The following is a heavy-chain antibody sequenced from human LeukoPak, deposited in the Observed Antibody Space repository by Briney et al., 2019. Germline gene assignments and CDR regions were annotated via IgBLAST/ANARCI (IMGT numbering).Heavy chain of an antibody. V-gene: IGHV3-30*18. CDR1: GFTFSSYG. CDR2: ISYDGSNK. Sequence: PGGSLRLSCAASGFTFSSYGMHWVRQAPGKGLEWVAVISYDGSNKYYADSVKGRFTISRDNSKNTLYLQTNSLRAEDTAVYYCAKDSTGVTDYWGQGTLVTVSS. D-gene: IGHD3-10*01. CDR3: AKDSTGVTDY. J-gene: IGHJ4*02.